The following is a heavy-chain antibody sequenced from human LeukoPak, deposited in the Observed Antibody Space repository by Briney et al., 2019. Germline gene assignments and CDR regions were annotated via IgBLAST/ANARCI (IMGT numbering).Heavy chain of an antibody. J-gene: IGHJ5*02. CDR1: GFTFSSYA. CDR3: ARNLGGMGNWFDP. CDR2: ISNSDGNT. V-gene: IGHV3-23*01. Sequence: PGGSLRLSCAASGFTFSSYAMSWVRQAPGKGLEWVSTISNSDGNTYYADSVKGRFTISRDNSKNTLYLQMNSLRAEDTAVYYCARNLGGMGNWFDPWGQGTLVTVSS. D-gene: IGHD1-1*01.